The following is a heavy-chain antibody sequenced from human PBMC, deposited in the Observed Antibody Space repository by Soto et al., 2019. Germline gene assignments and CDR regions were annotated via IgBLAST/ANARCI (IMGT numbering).Heavy chain of an antibody. V-gene: IGHV3-15*01. D-gene: IGHD6-13*01. Sequence: EVQLVESGGGLVKPGGSLRLSCTASGFTFSNAWMSWVRQAPGKGLEWVGRIKSITDGGTTDYAAPVKGRFTISRDDSKNTLYLQMNSLKTEDTAMYYCTGSYSGSWYDSWGQGTLVTVSS. CDR1: GFTFSNAW. CDR2: IKSITDGGTT. J-gene: IGHJ5*01. CDR3: TGSYSGSWYDS.